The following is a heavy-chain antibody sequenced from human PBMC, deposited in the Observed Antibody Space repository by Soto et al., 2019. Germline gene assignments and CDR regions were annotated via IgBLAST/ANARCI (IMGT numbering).Heavy chain of an antibody. D-gene: IGHD3-22*01. CDR2: IYYSGST. J-gene: IGHJ4*02. Sequence: SETLSLTCTVSGGSISSGDYYWSWIRQHPGKGLEWIGYIYYSGSTYYNPSLKSRVTISVDTSKNQFSLKLSSVTAADTAVYYCARLYDSSGYYFPAFDYWGQGTLVTVSS. V-gene: IGHV4-31*03. CDR1: GGSISSGDYY. CDR3: ARLYDSSGYYFPAFDY.